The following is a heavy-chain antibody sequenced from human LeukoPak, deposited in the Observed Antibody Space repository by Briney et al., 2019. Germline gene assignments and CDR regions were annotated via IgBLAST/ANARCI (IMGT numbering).Heavy chain of an antibody. CDR1: GGSISSYY. J-gene: IGHJ4*02. CDR2: IYTSGST. CDR3: ARVVIEDSSGWYYFDY. Sequence: SETLSLTCTVSGGSISSYYWSWIRQPAGKGLEWVGRIYTSGSTNYNPSLKSRVTMSVDTSKNQFSLKLSSVTAADTAVYYCARVVIEDSSGWYYFDYWGQGTLVTVSS. D-gene: IGHD6-19*01. V-gene: IGHV4-4*07.